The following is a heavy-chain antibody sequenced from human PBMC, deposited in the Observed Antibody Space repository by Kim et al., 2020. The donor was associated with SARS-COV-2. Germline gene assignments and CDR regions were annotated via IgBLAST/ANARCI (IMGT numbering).Heavy chain of an antibody. Sequence: SETLSLTCAVYGGSFSGYYWSLIRQPPGKGLEWIGEINHSGSTNYNPSLKSRVTISVDTSKNQFSLKLSSVTAADTAVYYCARGPGGSGYYYEVNWFDPWGQGTLVTVSS. CDR3: ARGPGGSGYYYEVNWFDP. CDR1: GGSFSGYY. J-gene: IGHJ5*02. V-gene: IGHV4-34*01. CDR2: INHSGST. D-gene: IGHD3-22*01.